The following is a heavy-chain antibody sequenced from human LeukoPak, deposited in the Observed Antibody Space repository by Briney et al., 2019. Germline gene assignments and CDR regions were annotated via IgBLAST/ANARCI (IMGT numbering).Heavy chain of an antibody. J-gene: IGHJ3*01. CDR3: TRKATTGPTKAAFDV. CDR2: IYHSVSG. Sequence: SDTLSLTCAVSGYSISNDYYWGWIRQPPGRGLEWIGHIYHSVSGYYNPSLKSRVAMSVDTSKNQFSLKLSSVTAVGTAVYYCTRKATTGPTKAAFDVWGQGTMVTVSS. CDR1: GYSISNDYY. V-gene: IGHV4-28*01. D-gene: IGHD4-17*01.